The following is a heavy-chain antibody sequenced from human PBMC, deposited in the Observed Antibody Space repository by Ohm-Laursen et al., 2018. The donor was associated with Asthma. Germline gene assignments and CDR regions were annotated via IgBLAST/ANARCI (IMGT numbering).Heavy chain of an antibody. CDR2: IYKSGTT. J-gene: IGHJ4*02. V-gene: IGHV4-30-4*02. Sequence: SDTLSLTCTVSGGSISSGDYYWSWIRQPPGKGLEWIGYIYKSGTTYYNSSLKSRVIISMDTSKNQFSLKVSSVTAANTAVYYCARVLDDSSGYGFDFWGQGTLVPVTS. CDR3: ARVLDDSSGYGFDF. D-gene: IGHD3-22*01. CDR1: GGSISSGDYY.